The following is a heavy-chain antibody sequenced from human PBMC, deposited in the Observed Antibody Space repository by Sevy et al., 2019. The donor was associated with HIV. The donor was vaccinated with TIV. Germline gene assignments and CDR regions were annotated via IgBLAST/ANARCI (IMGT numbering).Heavy chain of an antibody. V-gene: IGHV4-61*02. Sequence: SETLSLTCTISGGSISTVDYYSTWIRQPAGKGLEWLGRISASGTSTYNPSLESRVTMSVDTSKNQFSLKLTSVTAADTAMYYCVKEHFDWLLPSYYFDLWGRGTLVTVSS. D-gene: IGHD3-9*01. CDR3: VKEHFDWLLPSYYFDL. J-gene: IGHJ2*01. CDR2: ISASGTS. CDR1: GGSISTVDYY.